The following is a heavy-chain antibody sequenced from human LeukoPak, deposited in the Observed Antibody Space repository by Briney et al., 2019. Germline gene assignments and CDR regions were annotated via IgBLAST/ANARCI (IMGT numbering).Heavy chain of an antibody. J-gene: IGHJ4*02. CDR3: ARGSSGCLDY. CDR1: GFTFSSYA. CDR2: ISYDGSNK. V-gene: IGHV3-30-3*01. D-gene: IGHD6-19*01. Sequence: GGSLRLSCAASGFTFSSYAMHWVRQAPGKGLEWVAVISYDGSNKYYADSVKGRFTIPRDNSKNTLYLQMNSLRAEDTAVYYCARGSSGCLDYWGQGTLVTVSS.